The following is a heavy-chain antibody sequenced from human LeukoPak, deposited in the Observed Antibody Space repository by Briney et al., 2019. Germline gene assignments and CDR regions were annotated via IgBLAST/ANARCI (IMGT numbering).Heavy chain of an antibody. CDR3: ARQGGSSSASPAADY. D-gene: IGHD6-13*01. Sequence: GESLKISCKGSGYSFTSYWIGWVRQMPGKGLEWMGIIYPGDSDTRYSPSFQGQVTISADKSTSTAYLQWSSLKASDTAMYYCARQGGSSSASPAADYWGQGTLVTVSS. CDR1: GYSFTSYW. CDR2: IYPGDSDT. V-gene: IGHV5-51*01. J-gene: IGHJ4*02.